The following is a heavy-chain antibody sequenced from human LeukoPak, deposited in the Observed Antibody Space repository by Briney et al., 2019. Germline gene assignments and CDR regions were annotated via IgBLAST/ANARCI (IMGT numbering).Heavy chain of an antibody. CDR3: ARAEYYYDSSGHDWFDP. J-gene: IGHJ5*02. Sequence: PSQTLSLTCTVSGGSISSGGYYWSWLRQPPGKGLEWIGYIYHSGSTYYNPSLKSRVTISVDRSKNQFSLKLSSVTAADTAVYYCARAEYYYDSSGHDWFDPWGQGTLVTVSS. D-gene: IGHD3-22*01. CDR2: IYHSGST. CDR1: GGSISSGGYY. V-gene: IGHV4-30-2*01.